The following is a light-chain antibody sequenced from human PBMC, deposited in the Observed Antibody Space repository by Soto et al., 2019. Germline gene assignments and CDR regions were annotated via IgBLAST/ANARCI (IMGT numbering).Light chain of an antibody. V-gene: IGKV3-20*01. CDR2: GAS. CDR1: QSVPSKY. J-gene: IGKJ1*01. CDR3: QQYGTSPRT. Sequence: VMTQSPGTLSLSPGERATLSCRASQSVPSKYLAWYQQNPGQAPRLLIYGASNRATGIPDKFSGSGSGTDFTLTISRLEPEDFAVYYCQQYGTSPRTFGQGTKVDIK.